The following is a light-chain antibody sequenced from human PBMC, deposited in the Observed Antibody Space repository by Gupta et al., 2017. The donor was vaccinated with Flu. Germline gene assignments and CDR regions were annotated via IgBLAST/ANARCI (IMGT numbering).Light chain of an antibody. CDR3: QSYDSSLSVV. Sequence: QSVLTQPPSVSEAPGRRATISCTGSSSNIGAGYEVHWYQQLPGTAPKLLIYGNSNRPSGVPDRFSGSKSGTSASLAITGLQAEDEADYYCQSYDSSLSVVFGGGTKLTVL. J-gene: IGLJ2*01. CDR1: SSNIGAGYE. CDR2: GNS. V-gene: IGLV1-40*01.